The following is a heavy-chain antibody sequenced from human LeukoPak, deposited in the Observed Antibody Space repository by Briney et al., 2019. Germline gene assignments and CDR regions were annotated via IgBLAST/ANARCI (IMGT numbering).Heavy chain of an antibody. CDR2: IYSGGST. CDR1: GFTVSSNY. J-gene: IGHJ4*02. D-gene: IGHD6-13*01. V-gene: IGHV3-53*01. Sequence: GSLRLSCAASGFTVSSNYMSWVRQAPGKGLEWVSVIYSGGSTYYADSVKGRFTISRDNSKNTLYLQMNSLRAEDTAVYYCASLAAAGTGDDYWGQGTLVTVSS. CDR3: ASLAAAGTGDDY.